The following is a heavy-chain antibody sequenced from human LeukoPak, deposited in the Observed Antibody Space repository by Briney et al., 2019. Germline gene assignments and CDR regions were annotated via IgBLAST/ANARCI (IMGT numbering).Heavy chain of an antibody. D-gene: IGHD3-10*01. CDR2: ISSSGSYR. CDR3: ARVLWFGDLLCDY. Sequence: GGSLRLSCATSGFTFRNYGMAWVRQAPGKGLEWVSSISSSGSYRYYADSIKGRFNISRDTAKNSLYLQMNSLRAEDTAVYYCARVLWFGDLLCDYWGQGTLVTVSS. J-gene: IGHJ4*02. CDR1: GFTFRNYG. V-gene: IGHV3-21*01.